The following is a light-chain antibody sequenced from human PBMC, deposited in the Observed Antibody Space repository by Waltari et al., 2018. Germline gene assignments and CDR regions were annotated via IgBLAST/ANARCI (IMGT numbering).Light chain of an antibody. Sequence: VLTQSPATLSLSPGERATLSCRASQSVSGYFAWYQQKPGQAPRLLIYDGSNRAPGIPPRFSGRGSGTDCTLTISSLEPEDFAVYYCQHRNHWPPLFTFGPGTKVVF. J-gene: IGKJ3*01. CDR2: DGS. V-gene: IGKV3-11*01. CDR1: QSVSGY. CDR3: QHRNHWPPLFT.